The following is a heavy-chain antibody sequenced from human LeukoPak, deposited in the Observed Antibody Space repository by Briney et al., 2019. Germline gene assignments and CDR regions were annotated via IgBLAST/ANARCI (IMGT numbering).Heavy chain of an antibody. D-gene: IGHD2-21*02. CDR2: IIPIFGTA. CDR3: ARRGTYCGGDCYSGAFDI. CDR1: GGTFTSYA. V-gene: IGHV1-69*13. Sequence: SVKVSCKASGGTFTSYAISWVRQAPGQGLEWMGGIIPIFGTANYAQKFQGRVTITADESTSTAYMELSSLRSEDTAVYYCARRGTYCGGDCYSGAFDIWGQGTMVTVSS. J-gene: IGHJ3*02.